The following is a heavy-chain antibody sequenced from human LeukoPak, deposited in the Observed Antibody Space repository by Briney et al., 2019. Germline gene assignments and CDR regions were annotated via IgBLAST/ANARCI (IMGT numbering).Heavy chain of an antibody. CDR2: IWSDGSNK. CDR3: GRINYNGDY. CDR1: GFTFSSYG. J-gene: IGHJ4*02. V-gene: IGHV3-33*01. Sequence: PGRSLRLSCAASGFTFSSYGMHWVRQTPGKGLEWVAIIWSDGSNKYYADSVKGRFTISRDNSKNTVYLQMNSLRTEDTAVYFCGRINYNGDYWGRGTLVTVSS. D-gene: IGHD3-10*01.